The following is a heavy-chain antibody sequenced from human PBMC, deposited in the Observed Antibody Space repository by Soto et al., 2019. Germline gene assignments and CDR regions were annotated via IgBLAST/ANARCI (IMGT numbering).Heavy chain of an antibody. V-gene: IGHV1-18*01. D-gene: IGHD2-21*01. J-gene: IGHJ4*02. CDR1: GYTFTSYG. CDR3: ARDLNSGAVDY. Sequence: QVQLVQSGAEVKKPGASVKVSCKASGYTFTSYGISWVRQAPGQGLEWMGWISAYNGNTNYAQKLQGRVTMTTDTSRCTAYMELRGMRSGDPAVYYCARDLNSGAVDYWGQGTLVTVSS. CDR2: ISAYNGNT.